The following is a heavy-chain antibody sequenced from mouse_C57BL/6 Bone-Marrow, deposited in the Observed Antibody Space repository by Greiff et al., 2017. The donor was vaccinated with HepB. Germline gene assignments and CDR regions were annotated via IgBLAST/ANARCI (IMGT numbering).Heavy chain of an antibody. CDR1: GYTFTSYW. V-gene: IGHV1-55*01. J-gene: IGHJ3*01. Sequence: QVQLQQPGAELVKPGASVKMSCKASGYTFTSYWITWVKQRPGQGLEWIGDIYPGSGSTNYNEKFKSKATLTVDTSSSTAYMQLSSLTSEDSAVYYCARWRLLRAWFAYWGQGTRVTVSA. CDR2: IYPGSGST. CDR3: ARWRLLRAWFAY. D-gene: IGHD2-3*01.